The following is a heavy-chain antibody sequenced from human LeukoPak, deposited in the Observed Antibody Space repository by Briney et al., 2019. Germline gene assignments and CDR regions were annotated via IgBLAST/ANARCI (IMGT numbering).Heavy chain of an antibody. CDR1: GGTFSSYP. V-gene: IGHV1-69*04. CDR3: ARGTYCSGGSCYPAADYGMDV. CDR2: IIPILGIA. D-gene: IGHD2-15*01. J-gene: IGHJ6*02. Sequence: GASVKVSCKASGGTFSSYPISWVRQAPGQGLEWMGRIIPILGIANYAQKFQGRVTITADKSTSTAYMELSSLRSEDTAVYYCARGTYCSGGSCYPAADYGMDVWGQGTTVTVSS.